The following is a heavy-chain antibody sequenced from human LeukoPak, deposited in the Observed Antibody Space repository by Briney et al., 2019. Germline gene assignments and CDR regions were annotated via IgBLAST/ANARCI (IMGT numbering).Heavy chain of an antibody. V-gene: IGHV4-39*01. D-gene: IGHD5-18*01. CDR1: GDSISSGNYY. CDR2: IHYSGST. CDR3: AATYRTRGYTYGYFDY. Sequence: SETLSFTCTVSGDSISSGNYYWGWIRQPPGKGLEWIGNIHYSGSTYYNPSLKSRVSMSLDTSKNQFSLKLSSVTAADTAVYYCAATYRTRGYTYGYFDYWGQGTLVTVPS. J-gene: IGHJ4*02.